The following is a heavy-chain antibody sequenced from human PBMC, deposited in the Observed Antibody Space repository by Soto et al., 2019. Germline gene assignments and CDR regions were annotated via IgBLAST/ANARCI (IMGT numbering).Heavy chain of an antibody. J-gene: IGHJ4*02. CDR1: GGSISRYY. V-gene: IGHV4-59*01. CDR3: ARGRNDLLTGHYHFDY. D-gene: IGHD3-9*01. Sequence: PSETLSLTCTVSGGSISRYYWSWIRQSPGKGLEWIGYVFYSGSSNYNPSLKSRVTISVDTSKNQFSLKLRSVTAADTSVYYCARGRNDLLTGHYHFDYWGQGTLLTVSS. CDR2: VFYSGSS.